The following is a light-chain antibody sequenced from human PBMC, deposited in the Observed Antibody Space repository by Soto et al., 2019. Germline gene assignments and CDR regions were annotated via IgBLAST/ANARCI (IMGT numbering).Light chain of an antibody. Sequence: QSVLTQPPSASGTPGQRVTISCSGGRSNVGTYPVNWYQQQLPGTAPKLLINTSNQRPSGVPDRFSASKSGTSASLAISGLQSGDEATYYCSAWDATLYGPVFGGGTKLTVL. J-gene: IGLJ2*01. V-gene: IGLV1-44*01. CDR1: RSNVGTYP. CDR2: TSN. CDR3: SAWDATLYGPV.